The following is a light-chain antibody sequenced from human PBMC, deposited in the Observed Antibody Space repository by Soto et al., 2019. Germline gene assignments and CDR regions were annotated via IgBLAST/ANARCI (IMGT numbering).Light chain of an antibody. CDR1: SSDVGDYNS. J-gene: IGLJ3*02. Sequence: QSVLTQARSVSGSPGQSVTISCTGTSSDVGDYNSVSWYQQHPGKVPKLMIFNVNKRPSGVPDRFSGSQSGNTASLTISGLQADDEADYYCCSYAGSDTWVFGEGTKLTVL. CDR3: CSYAGSDTWV. CDR2: NVN. V-gene: IGLV2-11*01.